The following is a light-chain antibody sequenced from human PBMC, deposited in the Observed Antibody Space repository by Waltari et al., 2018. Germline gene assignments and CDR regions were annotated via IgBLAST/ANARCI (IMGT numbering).Light chain of an antibody. CDR3: HHYSTTPPT. V-gene: IGKV1-NL1*01. Sequence: DIQLTQSPSSLSASVGDRVTITCRANQDIGDSLAWYQHKAGRAPEVLVYGASKLKSGVPSRFSGSGSATVYSLSITSLQPEDFVTYYCHHYSTTPPTIGQGTKVEI. CDR1: QDIGDS. CDR2: GAS. J-gene: IGKJ1*01.